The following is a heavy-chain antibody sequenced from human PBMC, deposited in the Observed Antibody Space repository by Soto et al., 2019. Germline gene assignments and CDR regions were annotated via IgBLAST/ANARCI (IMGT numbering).Heavy chain of an antibody. Sequence: ESGGGLVKPGGSLRLSCAASGFTFSSYSMNWVRQAPGKGLEWVSSISSSSSYIYYADSVKGRFTISRDNAKNSLYLQMNSLRAEDTAVYYCARTAVVVAATPPWFDPWGQGTLVTVSS. CDR1: GFTFSSYS. CDR3: ARTAVVVAATPPWFDP. CDR2: ISSSSSYI. D-gene: IGHD2-15*01. J-gene: IGHJ5*02. V-gene: IGHV3-21*01.